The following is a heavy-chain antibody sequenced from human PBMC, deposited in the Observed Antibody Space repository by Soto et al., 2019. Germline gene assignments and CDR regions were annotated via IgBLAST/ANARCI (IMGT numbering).Heavy chain of an antibody. CDR2: IFYSGTT. J-gene: IGHJ4*02. CDR3: ARERQPYINSQGVC. D-gene: IGHD4-4*01. Sequence: SETLSLTCTVSGGSISSGGYYWSWIRQYPGKGLEWIGNIFYSGTTSYNPSLKSRVAISIDTSKNQFSLKLSSVTAADTAVYYCARERQPYINSQGVCWGPGILVTVSS. CDR1: GGSISSGGYY. V-gene: IGHV4-31*03.